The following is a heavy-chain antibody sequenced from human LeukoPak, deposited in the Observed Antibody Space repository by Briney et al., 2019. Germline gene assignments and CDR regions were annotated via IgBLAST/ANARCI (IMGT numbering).Heavy chain of an antibody. CDR3: PGGGNEWLLRFDFDY. D-gene: IGHD6-19*01. J-gene: IGHJ4*02. Sequence: GGSLRLSCAASGFTFSSYAMHWVRQAPGKGLEWVAVISYDGSNKYYADSVKGRFTISRDNSKNTLYLQMNSLRAEDTALYYCPGGGNEWLLRFDFDYWGQGTLLTVSS. V-gene: IGHV3-30-3*01. CDR1: GFTFSSYA. CDR2: ISYDGSNK.